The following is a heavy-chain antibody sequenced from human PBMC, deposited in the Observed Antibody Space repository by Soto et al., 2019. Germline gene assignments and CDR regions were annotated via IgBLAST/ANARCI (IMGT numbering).Heavy chain of an antibody. CDR1: GSTFSSYA. J-gene: IGHJ6*02. Sequence: PGGSLRLSCAASGSTFSSYAMSWVRQAPGKGLEWVSAISGSGGSTYYADSVKGRFTISRDNSKNTLYLQMNSLRAEDTAVYYCAKESRGWSGYYRNYYSGMDVLAQETTLTVSS. V-gene: IGHV3-23*01. CDR2: ISGSGGST. CDR3: AKESRGWSGYYRNYYSGMDV. D-gene: IGHD3-3*01.